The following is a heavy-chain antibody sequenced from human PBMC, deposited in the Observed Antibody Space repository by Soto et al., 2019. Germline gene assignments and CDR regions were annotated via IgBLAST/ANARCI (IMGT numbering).Heavy chain of an antibody. V-gene: IGHV4-30-2*01. D-gene: IGHD2-2*01. CDR2: IYHSGST. J-gene: IGHJ1*01. CDR1: CGSISSGGYS. CDR3: ARGVYSYYAFFQH. Sequence: QLQLQESGSGLVKPSQTLSLTCAVSCGSISSGGYSCSWIRQPPGKGLEWIGYIYHSGSTYYNPYLKRRVTISVDRSQNQFSRKLSSVTAADTAVYYCARGVYSYYAFFQHWGQGTLVTVSS.